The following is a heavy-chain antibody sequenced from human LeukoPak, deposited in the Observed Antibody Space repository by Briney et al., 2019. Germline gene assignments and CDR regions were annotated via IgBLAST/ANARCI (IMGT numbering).Heavy chain of an antibody. V-gene: IGHV4-30-2*01. CDR1: GGSISSGGYY. CDR2: IYHSGST. Sequence: PSETLSLTCTVSGGSISSGGYYWSWIRRPPGKGLEWIGYIYHSGSTYYNPSLKSRVTISVDRSKNQFSLKLSSVTAADTAVYYCARVDCSSTSCYYYYYYYMDVWGKGTTVTVSS. J-gene: IGHJ6*03. D-gene: IGHD2-2*01. CDR3: ARVDCSSTSCYYYYYYYMDV.